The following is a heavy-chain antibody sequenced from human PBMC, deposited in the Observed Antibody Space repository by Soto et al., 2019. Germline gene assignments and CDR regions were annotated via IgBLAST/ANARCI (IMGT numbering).Heavy chain of an antibody. CDR2: ISGSGGST. J-gene: IGHJ2*01. CDR1: GFTFSSYA. V-gene: IGHV3-23*01. D-gene: IGHD4-17*01. Sequence: EVQLLESGGGLVQPGGSLRLSCAASGFTFSSYAMSWVRQAPGKGLEWVSAISGSGGSTYYADSVKGRFTISRDNSKNTLYLHRNSLRAEDTAEYYCAKDVDYGDYDACSEWYFDLWGRGTLVTVSS. CDR3: AKDVDYGDYDACSEWYFDL.